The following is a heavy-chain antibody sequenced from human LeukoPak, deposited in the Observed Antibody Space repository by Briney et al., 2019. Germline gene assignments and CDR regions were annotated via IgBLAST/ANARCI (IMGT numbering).Heavy chain of an antibody. CDR2: INPNSGGT. Sequence: ASVKVSCKASGYTFTGYYMHWVRQAPGQGLEWMGWINPNSGGTNYAQKFQGRVTMTRDTSISTAYMELSRLRSDDTAVYYCARGPRRVVVPAARNWFDPWGQGTLVTVSS. CDR3: ARGPRRVVVPAARNWFDP. V-gene: IGHV1-2*02. J-gene: IGHJ5*02. D-gene: IGHD2-2*01. CDR1: GYTFTGYY.